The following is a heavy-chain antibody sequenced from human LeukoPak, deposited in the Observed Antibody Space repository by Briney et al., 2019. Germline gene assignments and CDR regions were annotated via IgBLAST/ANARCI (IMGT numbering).Heavy chain of an antibody. CDR2: IYYSGST. Sequence: SETLSLTCTVFGGSISSSSYYWGWIRQPPGKGLEWIGSIYYSGSTYYNPSLKSRVTISVDTSKNQFSLKLSSVTAADTAVYYCARHERGGSYDLFDYWGQGTLVTVSS. CDR3: ARHERGGSYDLFDY. CDR1: GGSISSSSYY. V-gene: IGHV4-39*01. J-gene: IGHJ4*02. D-gene: IGHD5-18*01.